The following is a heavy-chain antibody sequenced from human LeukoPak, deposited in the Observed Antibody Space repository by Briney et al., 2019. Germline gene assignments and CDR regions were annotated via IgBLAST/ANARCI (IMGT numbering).Heavy chain of an antibody. V-gene: IGHV4-59*01. CDR1: GGSISSYY. D-gene: IGHD5-24*01. CDR3: AALMATTAFDI. CDR2: IYYSGST. Sequence: SETLSLTCTVSGGSISSYYWSWIRQPPGKGLEWIGYIYYSGSTNYNPSLKSRVTISVDTSKNQFSLKLSSVTAADTAVYYCAALMATTAFDIWGQGTMVTVSS. J-gene: IGHJ3*02.